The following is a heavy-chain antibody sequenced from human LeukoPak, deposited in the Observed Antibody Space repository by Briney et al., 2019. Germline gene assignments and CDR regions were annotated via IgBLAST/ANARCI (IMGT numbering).Heavy chain of an antibody. CDR1: GGSISSYY. J-gene: IGHJ5*02. Sequence: SETLSLTCTVSGGSISSYYWSWIRQPPGKGLEWIGYIYYSGSTNCNPSLKSRVTISVDTSKNQFSLKLSSVTAADTAVYYCARGQGYCSGGSCYFTIPGGHWFDPWGQGTLVTVSS. D-gene: IGHD2-15*01. CDR3: ARGQGYCSGGSCYFTIPGGHWFDP. V-gene: IGHV4-59*01. CDR2: IYYSGST.